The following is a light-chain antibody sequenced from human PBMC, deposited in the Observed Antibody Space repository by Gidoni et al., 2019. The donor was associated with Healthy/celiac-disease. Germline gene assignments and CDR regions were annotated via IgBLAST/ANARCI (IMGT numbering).Light chain of an antibody. J-gene: IGKJ1*01. CDR1: QSISSW. CDR2: KAS. Sequence: DIQMTPSPSTLSASVGDRVTITCRASQSISSWLAWYQQKPGKAPKLLIYKASSLESGVPSRFSGSGSGTEFTLTISSLQPDDFATYYCQQYNSYWTFXQXTKVXIK. V-gene: IGKV1-5*03. CDR3: QQYNSYWT.